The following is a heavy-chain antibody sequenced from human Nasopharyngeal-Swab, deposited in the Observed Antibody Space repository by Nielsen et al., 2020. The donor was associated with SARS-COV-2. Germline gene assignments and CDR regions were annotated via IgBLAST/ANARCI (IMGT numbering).Heavy chain of an antibody. CDR2: IKQDGSEK. D-gene: IGHD3-9*01. Sequence: GGSLRLSCAASGFTFSNFWMSWVRQAPGKGLEWVANIKQDGSEKYYVDSVKGRLTISRDNAKNSLYLQMNSLRAEDTAVYYCGRDMATEVGGDILTGPPDYWGQGTLVTVSS. J-gene: IGHJ4*02. CDR1: GFTFSNFW. CDR3: GRDMATEVGGDILTGPPDY. V-gene: IGHV3-7*01.